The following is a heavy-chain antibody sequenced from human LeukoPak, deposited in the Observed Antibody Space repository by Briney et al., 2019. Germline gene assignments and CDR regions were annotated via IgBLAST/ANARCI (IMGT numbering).Heavy chain of an antibody. Sequence: SETLSLTCTVSGGSISSGGYYWSWIRQHPGKGLEWIGYIYYSGSTYYNPSLKSRVTISVDTSKNQFSLKLSSVTAADTAVYYCAREEPGPDAFDIWGQGTMVTVSS. J-gene: IGHJ3*02. CDR2: IYYSGST. CDR1: GGSISSGGYY. CDR3: AREEPGPDAFDI. V-gene: IGHV4-31*03. D-gene: IGHD1-14*01.